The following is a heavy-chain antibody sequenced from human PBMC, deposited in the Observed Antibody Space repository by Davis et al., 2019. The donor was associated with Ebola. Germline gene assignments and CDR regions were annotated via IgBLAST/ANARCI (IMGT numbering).Heavy chain of an antibody. CDR3: ARDMSGYYHNYYYGMDV. CDR2: INHSGST. J-gene: IGHJ6*02. D-gene: IGHD3-3*01. V-gene: IGHV4-34*01. Sequence: PSETLSLTCAVYGGSFSGYYWSWIRQPPGKGLEWIGEINHSGSTNYNPSLKSRVTISVDTSKNQFSLKLSSVTAADTAVYYCARDMSGYYHNYYYGMDVWGQGTTVTVSS. CDR1: GGSFSGYY.